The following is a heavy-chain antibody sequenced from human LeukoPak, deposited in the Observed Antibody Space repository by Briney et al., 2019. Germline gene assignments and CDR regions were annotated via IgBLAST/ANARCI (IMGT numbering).Heavy chain of an antibody. V-gene: IGHV2-5*01. J-gene: IGHJ4*02. CDR2: IYWNEDE. CDR3: VHRIRGYYFDY. CDR1: GFSLSTRGVG. Sequence: SGPTLVNPTQTLTLTCTFSGFSLSTRGVGVGWIRQPPGKALEWLALIYWNEDEHYSPSLKSRLAITKDTSKNQVVLTMTHMDPVDTATYYCVHRIRGYYFDYWGQGTLVTISS.